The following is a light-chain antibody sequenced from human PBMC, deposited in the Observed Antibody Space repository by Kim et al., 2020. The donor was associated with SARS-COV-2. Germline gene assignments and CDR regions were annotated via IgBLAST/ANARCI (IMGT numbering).Light chain of an antibody. V-gene: IGLV2-11*01. J-gene: IGLJ2*01. CDR2: DVT. CDR3: CSYTGSYTFI. Sequence: GQSVTIACRGTGSDVGYYNYVSWYQHHPGKAPRLIIYDVTKRPSGVPDRFSGSKSDNTASLTISGLQAEDEGVYYCCSYTGSYTFIFGGGTQLTVL. CDR1: GSDVGYYNY.